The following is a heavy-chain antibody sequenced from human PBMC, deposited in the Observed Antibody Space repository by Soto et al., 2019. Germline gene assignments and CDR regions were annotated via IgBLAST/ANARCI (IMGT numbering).Heavy chain of an antibody. V-gene: IGHV1-18*01. Sequence: HVLLVQSGPEVRKPGASVNVSCMASGDSFSKFGINWVRQAPGQGLEWMGWISGYSGQTNYAQKFQGRVTMTRDTSTTTAYMELRALRSGGTAVYFCASDHSGPDWGQGTLVAVSS. J-gene: IGHJ4*02. CDR3: ASDHSGPD. CDR2: ISGYSGQT. D-gene: IGHD6-25*01. CDR1: GDSFSKFG.